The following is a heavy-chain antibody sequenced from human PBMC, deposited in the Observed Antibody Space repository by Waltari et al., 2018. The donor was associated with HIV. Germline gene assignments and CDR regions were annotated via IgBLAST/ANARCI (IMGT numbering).Heavy chain of an antibody. CDR2: IKPSGGST. Sequence: QVQLVQSGAEVKKPGASVKVSCKASGYTFTSYYMHWVRQAPGQGLEWMGIIKPSGGSTSYSQKFQGRVTMTRDTSTSTVYMELSSLRSEDTAVYYCAIDLEILRCLESAEYFQHWGQGTLVTVSS. J-gene: IGHJ1*01. D-gene: IGHD3-3*01. CDR1: GYTFTSYY. V-gene: IGHV1-46*03. CDR3: AIDLEILRCLESAEYFQH.